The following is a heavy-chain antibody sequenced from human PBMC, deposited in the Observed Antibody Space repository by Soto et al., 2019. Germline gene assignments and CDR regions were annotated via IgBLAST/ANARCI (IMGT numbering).Heavy chain of an antibody. V-gene: IGHV3-21*01. D-gene: IGHD2-15*01. Sequence: GGSLRVSCDAFDFTVCRLGSNWVRQVPGKGLEWVASISSGSSDTWYADSVKGRFIISRDNAQNSLFLQMNTLRPEDTAVYYCAKEEVIVAAGREYFDYWGQGTLVTVSS. CDR3: AKEEVIVAAGREYFDY. CDR1: DFTVCRLG. CDR2: ISSGSSDT. J-gene: IGHJ4*02.